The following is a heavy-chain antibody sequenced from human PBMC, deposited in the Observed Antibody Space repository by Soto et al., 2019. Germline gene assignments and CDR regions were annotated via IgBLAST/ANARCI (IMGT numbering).Heavy chain of an antibody. V-gene: IGHV3-21*01. D-gene: IGHD1-20*01. CDR3: AKDSGCVNNACAYDP. J-gene: IGHJ5*02. CDR2: ISKGSDYI. CDR1: VFSFSDYT. Sequence: PGGSLRLSCAASVFSFSDYTMNWVRQAPGKGLDWVSSISKGSDYIFYADKVKGRFTISRDNARNSLHLQMTSLRVEDTAVYYCAKDSGCVNNACAYDPWGQGTLVTVSS.